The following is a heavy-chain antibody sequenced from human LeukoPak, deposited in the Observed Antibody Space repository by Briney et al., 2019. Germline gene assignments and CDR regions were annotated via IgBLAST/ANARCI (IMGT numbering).Heavy chain of an antibody. CDR1: GGSISGYY. V-gene: IGHV4-59*01. J-gene: IGHJ5*02. CDR2: IYYSGST. Sequence: SETLSLTCTVSGGSISGYYWSWIRQPPGKGLEWIGYIYYSGSTNYNPSLKSRVTISVDTSKNQFSLKLSSVTVADTAVYYCARAAYCSSTSCLWFDPWGQGTLVTVSS. CDR3: ARAAYCSSTSCLWFDP. D-gene: IGHD2-2*01.